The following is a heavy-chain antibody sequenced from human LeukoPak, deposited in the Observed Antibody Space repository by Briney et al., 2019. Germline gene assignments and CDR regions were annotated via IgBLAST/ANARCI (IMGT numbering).Heavy chain of an antibody. CDR3: ARGRPPRYYDILTGSLNWFDP. J-gene: IGHJ5*02. CDR1: GVSFSGYY. Sequence: PSETLSLTCAVYGVSFSGYYWSWIRQPPGKGLEWIGEINHSGSTNYNPSLKSRVTISVDTSKNQFSLKLSSVTAADTAVYYCARGRPPRYYDILTGSLNWFDPWGQGTLVTVSS. V-gene: IGHV4-34*01. D-gene: IGHD3-9*01. CDR2: INHSGST.